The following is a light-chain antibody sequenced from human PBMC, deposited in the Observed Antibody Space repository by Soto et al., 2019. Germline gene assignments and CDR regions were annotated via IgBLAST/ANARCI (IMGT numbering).Light chain of an antibody. CDR2: EVS. CDR3: SSFAGNHNLV. V-gene: IGLV2-8*01. J-gene: IGLJ2*01. CDR1: SSDVGGYNY. Sequence: QSVLTQPPSASGSTGQSVTISCTGTSSDVGGYNYVSWYQQHPGKAPKLMISEVSKRPSGVPYRFSGSKSGNTAFLTVSGLQAEDEADYYCSSFAGNHNLVFGGGTKLTVL.